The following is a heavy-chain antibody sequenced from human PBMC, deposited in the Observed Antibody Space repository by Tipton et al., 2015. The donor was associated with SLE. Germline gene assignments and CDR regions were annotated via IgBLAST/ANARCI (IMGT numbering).Heavy chain of an antibody. CDR3: TKDPRAYSIPDY. D-gene: IGHD1-26*01. V-gene: IGHV3-30*02. J-gene: IGHJ4*02. Sequence: SLRLSCAVSGFTFSNYGMHWVRQAPGKGLEWVALIRYDGSDMYYADSVMGRFTISRDNSENTLYLQMNTLRPKDTAVYYCTKDPRAYSIPDYWGQGTLVTVSS. CDR1: GFTFSNYG. CDR2: IRYDGSDM.